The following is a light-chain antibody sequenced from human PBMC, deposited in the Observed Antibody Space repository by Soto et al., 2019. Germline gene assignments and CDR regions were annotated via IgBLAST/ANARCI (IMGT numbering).Light chain of an antibody. CDR1: DVGIKS. J-gene: IGLJ1*01. V-gene: IGLV3-21*02. Sequence: SYELTQAPSVSVAPGQTATIPCGGKDVGIKSVHWYQQKPGQAPVVVVFDGGARPSGIPDRFSGSTSGSAATLTISRVEAGDGADYFCQVWDSPSDHYVFGTGTKVTVL. CDR3: QVWDSPSDHYV. CDR2: DGG.